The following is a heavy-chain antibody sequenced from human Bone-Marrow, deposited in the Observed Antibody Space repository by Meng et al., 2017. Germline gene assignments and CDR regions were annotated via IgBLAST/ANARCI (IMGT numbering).Heavy chain of an antibody. CDR1: GGSISSGDYY. CDR2: IYYTGTT. Sequence: QVQLQESGPGLVKPSQTLSLTRPVSGGSISSGDYYWSWIRQPPGKGLEWIGYIYYTGTTYYNPSLKSRLTISVDTSKNQFSLNLTSVTAADTAVYYCARDTDFWSASNWFDPWGPGTLVTVSS. CDR3: ARDTDFWSASNWFDP. V-gene: IGHV4-30-4*08. J-gene: IGHJ5*02. D-gene: IGHD3-3*01.